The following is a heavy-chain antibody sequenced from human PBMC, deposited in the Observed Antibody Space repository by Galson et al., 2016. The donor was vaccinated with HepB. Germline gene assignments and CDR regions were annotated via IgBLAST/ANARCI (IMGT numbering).Heavy chain of an antibody. CDR1: GGAISPDTW. CDR3: ARLEAADPLLYYGMDV. CDR2: IDHSGTT. Sequence: SETLSLTCAVSGGAISPDTWWSWLRQSPTKGLEWIGEIDHSGTTNYNPSLKSRVTISVDTSKNQFSLKLSSVTAADTAVYYCARLEAADPLLYYGMDVWGQGTTVTVSS. V-gene: IGHV4-4*02. D-gene: IGHD6-13*01. J-gene: IGHJ6*02.